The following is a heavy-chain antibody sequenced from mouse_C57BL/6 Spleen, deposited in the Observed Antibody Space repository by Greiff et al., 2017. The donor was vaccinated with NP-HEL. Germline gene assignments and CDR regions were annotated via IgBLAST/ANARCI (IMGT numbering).Heavy chain of an antibody. CDR3: ARGGFYYDYEGWTGY. J-gene: IGHJ2*01. V-gene: IGHV1-80*01. Sequence: QVQLKESGAELVKPGASVKISCKASGYAFSSYWMNWVKQRPGKGLEWIGQIYPGDGDTNYNGKFKGKATLTADKSSSTAYMQLSSLTSEDSAVFFCARGGFYYDYEGWTGYWGQGTTLTVSS. CDR2: IYPGDGDT. CDR1: GYAFSSYW. D-gene: IGHD2-4*01.